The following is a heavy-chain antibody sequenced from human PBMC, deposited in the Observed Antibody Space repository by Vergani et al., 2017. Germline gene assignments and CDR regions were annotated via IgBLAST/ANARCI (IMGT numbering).Heavy chain of an antibody. D-gene: IGHD6-19*01. V-gene: IGHV4-31*03. Sequence: QVQLQESGPGLVKPSQTLSLTCTVSGGSISSGGYYWSWIRQHPGKGLEWIGYIYYSGSTNYNPSLKSRVTISVDPSKNQFSLKLSSVTAADTAVYYCAREGTGSGWPFFDYWGQGTLVTVSS. J-gene: IGHJ4*02. CDR3: AREGTGSGWPFFDY. CDR2: IYYSGST. CDR1: GGSISSGGYY.